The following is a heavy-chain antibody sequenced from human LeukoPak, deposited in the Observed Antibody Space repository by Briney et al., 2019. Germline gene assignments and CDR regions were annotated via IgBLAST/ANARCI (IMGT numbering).Heavy chain of an antibody. V-gene: IGHV3-9*01. Sequence: GGSLRLSCAASGFTFDDYAMHWVRQAPGKGLEWVSGISWNSGSIGYADSVKGRFTISRDNAKNSLYLQMNSLRAEDTALCYCAKDIRGYDRLTYFDYWGQGTLVTVSS. J-gene: IGHJ4*02. CDR1: GFTFDDYA. CDR3: AKDIRGYDRLTYFDY. D-gene: IGHD5-12*01. CDR2: ISWNSGSI.